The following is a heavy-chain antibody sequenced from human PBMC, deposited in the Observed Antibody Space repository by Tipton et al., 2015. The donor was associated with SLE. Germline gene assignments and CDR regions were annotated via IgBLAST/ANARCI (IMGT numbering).Heavy chain of an antibody. CDR2: IDYSGST. J-gene: IGHJ5*02. D-gene: IGHD3-3*01. V-gene: IGHV4-30-4*01. CDR3: AREDDFWGGYYP. CDR1: GGSISSGEYF. Sequence: TLSLTYTVSGGSISSGEYFWSWIRQPPGKGLEWIGSIDYSGSTNYNPSLKSRLSISVDTSRTQFSLKLTSVTAADTAVYYCAREDDFWGGYYPWGQGTLVTVSS.